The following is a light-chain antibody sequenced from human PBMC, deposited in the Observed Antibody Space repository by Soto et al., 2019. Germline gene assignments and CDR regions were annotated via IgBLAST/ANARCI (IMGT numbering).Light chain of an antibody. CDR1: NXNIGRNP. Sequence: QSVLTQPLSASGTPGQRVAISCSGSNXNIGRNPVNWYQQLPGTAPKLLIYSENQRPSGVPDRFSGSKSGTSASLAISGLQSEDEADYYCAAWDDRLNGYVFGTGTKVIVL. J-gene: IGLJ1*01. V-gene: IGLV1-44*01. CDR2: SEN. CDR3: AAWDDRLNGYV.